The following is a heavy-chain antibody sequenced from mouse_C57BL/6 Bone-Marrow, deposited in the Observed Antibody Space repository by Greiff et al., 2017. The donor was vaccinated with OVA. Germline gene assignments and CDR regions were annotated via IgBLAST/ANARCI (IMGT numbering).Heavy chain of an antibody. CDR3: TTRGFYCSSYGGFAY. V-gene: IGHV14-1*01. J-gene: IGHJ3*01. CDR1: GFNIKDYY. CDR2: IDPEGGDT. Sequence: EVQLQQSGAELVRPGASVKLSCTASGFNIKDYYMHWVKQRPEQGLEWIGRIDPEGGDTEYAPKFQGKATMTAAQSSNTAYLQLSSLTSEDTAVYYCTTRGFYCSSYGGFAYGGQGTLVTVSA. D-gene: IGHD1-1*01.